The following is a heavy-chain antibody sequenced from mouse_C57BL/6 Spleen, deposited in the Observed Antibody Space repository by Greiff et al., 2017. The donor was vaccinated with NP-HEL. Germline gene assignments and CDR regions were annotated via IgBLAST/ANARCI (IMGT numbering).Heavy chain of an antibody. CDR3: TLTAGDY. CDR2: IRLKSDNYAT. D-gene: IGHD1-2*01. J-gene: IGHJ2*01. CDR1: GFTFSNYW. V-gene: IGHV6-3*01. Sequence: EVKLVESGGGLVQPGGSMKLSCVASGFTFSNYWMNWVRQSPEKGLEWVAQIRLKSDNYATHYAESVKGRFTISRDDSKSSVYLQMNNLREDTGIYYCTLTAGDYWGQGTTLTVSS.